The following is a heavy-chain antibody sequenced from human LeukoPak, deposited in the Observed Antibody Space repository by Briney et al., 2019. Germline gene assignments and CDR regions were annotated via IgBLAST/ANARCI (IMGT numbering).Heavy chain of an antibody. J-gene: IGHJ4*02. Sequence: ASVKVSCKASGYTFTSYYMHWVRQAPGQGLEWMGIINPSGGSTSYAQKFQGRVTMTRDTSISTAYMELSRLRSDDTAVYYCARDQGSGSYSPLDYWGQGTLVTVSS. V-gene: IGHV1-46*01. CDR1: GYTFTSYY. CDR3: ARDQGSGSYSPLDY. D-gene: IGHD3-10*01. CDR2: INPSGGST.